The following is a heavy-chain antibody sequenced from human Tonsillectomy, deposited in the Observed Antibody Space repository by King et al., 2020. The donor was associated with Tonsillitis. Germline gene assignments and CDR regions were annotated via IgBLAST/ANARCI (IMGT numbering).Heavy chain of an antibody. J-gene: IGHJ6*02. CDR2: ISSSSSYI. D-gene: IGHD6-6*01. Sequence: VQLVESGGGLVKPGGSLRLSCAASGFSFSIYSMNWVRQAPGKGLEWVSSISSSSSYIFYADSVKGRFNISRDNAKNSLYLQMNSMRAEDTAVYCCARSGEQLVQGGYYYYGMDVWGQGTTVTVSS. V-gene: IGHV3-21*01. CDR3: ARSGEQLVQGGYYYYGMDV. CDR1: GFSFSIYS.